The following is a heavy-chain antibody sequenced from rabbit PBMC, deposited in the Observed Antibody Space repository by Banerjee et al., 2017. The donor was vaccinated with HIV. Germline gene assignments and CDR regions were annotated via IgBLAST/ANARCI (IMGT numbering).Heavy chain of an antibody. CDR3: ARDLAGVIGWNFNL. D-gene: IGHD4-1*01. Sequence: QEQLEESGGGLVKPGGTLTLTCKASGIDFSSDYYMCWVRQAPGKGLELIACIYTGSSGITYYASWAKGRFTITRSTSLNTMTLQLSDLTVADTATYFCARDLAGVIGWNFNLWGPGTLVTVS. CDR1: GIDFSSDYY. V-gene: IGHV1S43*01. CDR2: IYTGSSGIT. J-gene: IGHJ4*01.